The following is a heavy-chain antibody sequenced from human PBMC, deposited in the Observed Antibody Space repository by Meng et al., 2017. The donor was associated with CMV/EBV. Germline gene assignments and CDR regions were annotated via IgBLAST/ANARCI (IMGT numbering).Heavy chain of an antibody. V-gene: IGHV4-30-4*08. CDR3: ARDSHFGKDAFDI. Sequence: LRLSCTVSGGSISSGDYYWSWIRQPPGKGLEWIGYIYYSGSTYYNPSLKSRITMSVDPSKNQFSLRLSSVTAADTAVYYCARDSHFGKDAFDIWGQGTMVTVSS. CDR2: IYYSGST. J-gene: IGHJ3*02. D-gene: IGHD3-10*01. CDR1: GGSISSGDYY.